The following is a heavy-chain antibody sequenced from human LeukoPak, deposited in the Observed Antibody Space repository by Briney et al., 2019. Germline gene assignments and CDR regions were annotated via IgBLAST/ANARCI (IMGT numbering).Heavy chain of an antibody. Sequence: GGSLRLSCAASGFIFSDYSMNWVRQAPGKGLEWVSSISSISSYIYYADSVKGRFTISRDNAKNSLYVQMNSLRDEDTAVYYCAKDHNYDFWSGYYNYFDYWGQGTLVTVSS. CDR1: GFIFSDYS. V-gene: IGHV3-21*06. CDR2: ISSISSYI. J-gene: IGHJ4*02. D-gene: IGHD3-3*01. CDR3: AKDHNYDFWSGYYNYFDY.